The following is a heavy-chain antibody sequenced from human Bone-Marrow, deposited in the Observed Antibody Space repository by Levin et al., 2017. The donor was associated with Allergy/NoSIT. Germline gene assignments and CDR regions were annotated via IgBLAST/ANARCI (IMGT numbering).Heavy chain of an antibody. J-gene: IGHJ6*03. CDR1: GFTFSSYA. D-gene: IGHD3-10*01. V-gene: IGHV3-30-3*01. Sequence: QAGGSLRLSCAASGFTFSSYAMHWVRQAPGKGLEWVAVISYDGSNKYYADSVKGRFTISRDNSKNTLYLQMNSLRAEDTAVYYRARDPLPPNMVQGVTLLPNYYMDVWGKGTTVTVS. CDR2: ISYDGSNK. CDR3: ARDPLPPNMVQGVTLLPNYYMDV.